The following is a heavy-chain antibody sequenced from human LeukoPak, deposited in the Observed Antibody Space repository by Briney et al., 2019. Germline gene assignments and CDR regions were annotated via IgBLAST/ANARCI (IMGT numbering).Heavy chain of an antibody. Sequence: GGSLRLSCAASGFTFSSYGMHWVRQAPGKGLEWVAFIRYDGSNKYYADSVKGRFTISRDNSKSTLYLQMNSLRAEDTAVYYCAKAEYSSSRGSFGYWGQGTLVTVSS. V-gene: IGHV3-30*02. CDR1: GFTFSSYG. J-gene: IGHJ4*02. CDR3: AKAEYSSSRGSFGY. CDR2: IRYDGSNK. D-gene: IGHD6-13*01.